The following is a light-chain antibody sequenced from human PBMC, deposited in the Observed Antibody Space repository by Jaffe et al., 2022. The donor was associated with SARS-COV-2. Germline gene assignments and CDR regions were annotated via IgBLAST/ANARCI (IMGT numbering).Light chain of an antibody. Sequence: QSVLTQPPSVSAAPGQKVTISCSGSSSNIGSNYVSWYQQLPGTAPKLLIYDNNKRPSGIPDRFSGSKSGTSATLGITGLQTGDEADYYCGTWDSSLSDGRVFGTGTKVTVL. J-gene: IGLJ1*01. V-gene: IGLV1-51*01. CDR3: GTWDSSLSDGRV. CDR2: DNN. CDR1: SSNIGSNY.